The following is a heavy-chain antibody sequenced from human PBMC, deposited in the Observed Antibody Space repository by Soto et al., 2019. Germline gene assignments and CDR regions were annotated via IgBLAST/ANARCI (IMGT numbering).Heavy chain of an antibody. CDR1: GGTFSRHA. Sequence: QVQVVQSGSEVKMPGSSVKVSCKTSGGTFSRHAINWVRQAPGQGLEWMGGIIPLFGTTNYAQKFKGRVTISADESSSTAYMELSSLTSEDAAVYYCARAAIHGSSWYFWFHPWGQGTLVTVSS. J-gene: IGHJ5*02. V-gene: IGHV1-69*01. CDR3: ARAAIHGSSWYFWFHP. CDR2: IIPLFGTT. D-gene: IGHD6-13*01.